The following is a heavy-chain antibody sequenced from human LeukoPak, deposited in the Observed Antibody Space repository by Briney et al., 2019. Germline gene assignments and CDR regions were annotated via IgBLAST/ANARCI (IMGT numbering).Heavy chain of an antibody. CDR3: AKDWAVATYLYYYMDV. CDR2: ISFDGSNK. Sequence: GGSLRLSCAASGLTFSSYGMHWVRQAPGKGLEWVAVISFDGSNKYYADSVKGRFTISRDNSKNTLFLQMNSLRAEDTALYYCAKDWAVATYLYYYMDVWGQGTTVTVSS. D-gene: IGHD6-19*01. J-gene: IGHJ6*03. CDR1: GLTFSSYG. V-gene: IGHV3-30*18.